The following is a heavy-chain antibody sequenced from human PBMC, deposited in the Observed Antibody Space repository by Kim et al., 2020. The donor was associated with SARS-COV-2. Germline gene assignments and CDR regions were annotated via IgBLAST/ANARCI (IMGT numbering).Heavy chain of an antibody. CDR2: INHSGST. J-gene: IGHJ4*02. Sequence: SETLSLTCAVYGGSFSGYYWSWIRQPPGKGLEWIGEINHSGSTNYNPSLKSRVTISVDTSKNQFSLKLSSVTAADTAVYYCARGHVTGYDPAPFDYWGQGTLVTVSS. V-gene: IGHV4-34*01. CDR1: GGSFSGYY. CDR3: ARGHVTGYDPAPFDY. D-gene: IGHD5-12*01.